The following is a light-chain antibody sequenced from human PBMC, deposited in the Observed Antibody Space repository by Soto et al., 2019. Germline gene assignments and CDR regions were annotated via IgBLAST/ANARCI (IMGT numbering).Light chain of an antibody. CDR2: GAS. CDR3: QQYGSSPFT. CDR1: QSVSSSY. Sequence: ESVLTQSPGTLSMSPRERATLSCRASQSVSSSYSAWYQQKPGQAPRLLIYGASSRATCIPDRFSGSGSGTDFNLTISRLEPEDFGVYYCQQYGSSPFTFGPGNNVDIK. J-gene: IGKJ3*01. V-gene: IGKV3-20*01.